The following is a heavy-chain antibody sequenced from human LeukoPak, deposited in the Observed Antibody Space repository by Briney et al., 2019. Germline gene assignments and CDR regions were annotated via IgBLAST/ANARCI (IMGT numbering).Heavy chain of an antibody. CDR1: GYAFRIHD. CDR2: GSPKTGRT. D-gene: IGHD1-1*01. CDR3: ARESERNDGWFDP. J-gene: IGHJ5*02. Sequence: ASVLVPCKASGYAFRIHDINWVRQAPGQGLQWMGWGSPKTGRTGYAQKFQGRVYMTTTASLTTAYLELSSLTSDATAVYFCARESERNDGWFDPWGQGTLVTVSS. V-gene: IGHV1-8*01.